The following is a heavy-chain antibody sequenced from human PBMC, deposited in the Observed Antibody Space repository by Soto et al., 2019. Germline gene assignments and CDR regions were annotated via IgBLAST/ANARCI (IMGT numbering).Heavy chain of an antibody. CDR2: INPSRGTT. CDR1: GYTFITYF. V-gene: IGHV1-46*03. CDR3: ARPYISSSYWFDP. J-gene: IGHJ5*02. D-gene: IGHD6-6*01. Sequence: ASVKVSCKASGYTFITYFMHWVRQAPGQGLEWMGVINPSRGTTTYAQKFQDRVTMTRDTSASTVYMELSSLRSEDTAMYYCARPYISSSYWFDPWGQGTLVTVS.